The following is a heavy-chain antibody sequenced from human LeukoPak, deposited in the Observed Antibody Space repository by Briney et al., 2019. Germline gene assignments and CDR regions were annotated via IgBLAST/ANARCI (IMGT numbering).Heavy chain of an antibody. J-gene: IGHJ4*02. V-gene: IGHV3-66*01. CDR2: IYTGGRT. D-gene: IGHD5-12*01. Sequence: GGSLRLSCAASGFTFSSYAMSWVRQAPGKGLEWVSVIYTGGRTYYADSVKGRFTISRDNSKNTLYLQMNTLRVEDTAVYYCARDSGYWGLDYWGQGTLVTVSS. CDR1: GFTFSSYA. CDR3: ARDSGYWGLDY.